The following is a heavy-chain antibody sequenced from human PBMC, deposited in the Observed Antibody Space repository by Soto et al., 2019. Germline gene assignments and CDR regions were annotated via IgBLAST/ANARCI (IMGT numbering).Heavy chain of an antibody. Sequence: EVQLVPSGAAVKQPGESLKIACKGSGYSFNSYWIGWVRQMPGQGLEWLGIIYPGDSDTRYSPSFKGRVTISADKPISTAYLQLSSLKASDTAMYYCAKTAAAGKYYYGVDFWGQGTTVTVSS. CDR3: AKTAAAGKYYYGVDF. V-gene: IGHV5-51*04. D-gene: IGHD6-13*01. CDR2: IYPGDSDT. J-gene: IGHJ6*02. CDR1: GYSFNSYW.